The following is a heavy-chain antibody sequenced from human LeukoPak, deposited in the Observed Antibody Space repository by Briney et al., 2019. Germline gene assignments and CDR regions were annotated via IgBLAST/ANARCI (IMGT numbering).Heavy chain of an antibody. Sequence: PSGTLSLTCAVSGGSISSSNWWSWVRQPPGKGLEWIGEIYHSGSTNYNPSLKSRVTISVDKSKNQFSLKLSSVTAADTAVYYCARGVSRGVVVAAKQRAFDIWGQGTMVTVSS. CDR2: IYHSGST. D-gene: IGHD2-15*01. CDR3: ARGVSRGVVVAAKQRAFDI. CDR1: GGSISSSNW. J-gene: IGHJ3*02. V-gene: IGHV4-4*02.